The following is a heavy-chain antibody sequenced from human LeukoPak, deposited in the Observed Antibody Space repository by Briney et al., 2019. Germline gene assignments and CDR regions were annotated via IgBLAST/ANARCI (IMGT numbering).Heavy chain of an antibody. J-gene: IGHJ1*01. CDR2: INPNSGGT. D-gene: IGHD3-22*01. Sequence: GASVKVSCKASGYTFTAYYMHWVRQAPGQGLEWMGWINPNSGGTNYAQKFQGRVTMTRDTSISTAYMELSRLRSDDTAMYYCARSTMNPRSGYFQHWGQGTLVTVSS. V-gene: IGHV1-2*02. CDR1: GYTFTAYY. CDR3: ARSTMNPRSGYFQH.